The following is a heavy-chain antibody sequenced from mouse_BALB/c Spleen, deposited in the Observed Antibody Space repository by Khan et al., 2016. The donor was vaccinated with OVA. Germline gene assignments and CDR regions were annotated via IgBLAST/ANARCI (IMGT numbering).Heavy chain of an antibody. CDR1: GFNIKDTY. V-gene: IGHV14-3*02. Sequence: VQLQQSGAELVKPGASVKLSCTASGFNIKDTYMHWVKQRPEQGLEWIGRIDPANGNTKCDPKFQGKATITADTSSNTAYLQLSSLTSEDTAVYYCVRDYWDVFAYWGQGTLVTVSA. D-gene: IGHD4-1*01. CDR3: VRDYWDVFAY. J-gene: IGHJ3*01. CDR2: IDPANGNT.